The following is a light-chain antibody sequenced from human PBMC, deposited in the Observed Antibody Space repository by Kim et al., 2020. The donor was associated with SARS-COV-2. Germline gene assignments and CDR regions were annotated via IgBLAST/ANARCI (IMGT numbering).Light chain of an antibody. CDR2: GAS. J-gene: IGKJ5*01. CDR1: QTITSN. Sequence: EIVMTQSPATLSVSPGERATLSCRASQTITSNLAWYQQRPGQAPRLLIYGASTRATGIPARFSGSGFGTEFTLTISSLQSEDSAVYYCQQYNNWPPAVTFGQGTRLEIK. CDR3: QQYNNWPPAVT. V-gene: IGKV3-15*01.